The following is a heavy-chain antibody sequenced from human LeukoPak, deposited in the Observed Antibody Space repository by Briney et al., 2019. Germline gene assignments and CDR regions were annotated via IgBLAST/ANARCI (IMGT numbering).Heavy chain of an antibody. CDR1: GYSFTSYW. J-gene: IGHJ5*02. CDR3: ARFRYSSGWYEGNWFDP. Sequence: GESLKISCKGSGYSFTSYWIGWVRQMPGKGLEWMGIIYPGDSDTRYSPSFQGQVTISADKSISTAYLQWSSLKASDTAMYYCARFRYSSGWYEGNWFDPWGQGTLVTVSS. CDR2: IYPGDSDT. D-gene: IGHD6-19*01. V-gene: IGHV5-51*01.